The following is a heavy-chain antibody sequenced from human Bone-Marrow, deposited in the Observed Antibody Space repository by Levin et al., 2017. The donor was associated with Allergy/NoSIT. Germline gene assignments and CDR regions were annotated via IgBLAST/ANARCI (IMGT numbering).Heavy chain of an antibody. CDR1: GFTFSSYE. D-gene: IGHD3-10*01. V-gene: IGHV3-48*03. CDR3: ARAPADMVQGVIITARSKY. Sequence: GESLKISCAASGFTFSSYEMNWVRQAPGKGLEWVSYISSSGSTIYYADSVKGRFTISRDNAKNSLYLQMNSLRAEDTAVYYCARAPADMVQGVIITARSKYWGQGTLVTVSS. CDR2: ISSSGSTI. J-gene: IGHJ4*02.